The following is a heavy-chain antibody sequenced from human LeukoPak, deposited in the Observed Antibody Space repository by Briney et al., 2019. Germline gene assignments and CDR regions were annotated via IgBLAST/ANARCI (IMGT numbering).Heavy chain of an antibody. Sequence: GGSLRLSCAASGFTFSSYEMNWVRQAPGKGLEWVSYIGSSGSTIYYADSVKGRFTISRDNAKNSLYLQMNSLRAEDTAVYYCARYNVYYGSGSYPEYFQHWGQGTLVTVSS. CDR3: ARYNVYYGSGSYPEYFQH. V-gene: IGHV3-48*03. D-gene: IGHD3-10*01. J-gene: IGHJ1*01. CDR1: GFTFSSYE. CDR2: IGSSGSTI.